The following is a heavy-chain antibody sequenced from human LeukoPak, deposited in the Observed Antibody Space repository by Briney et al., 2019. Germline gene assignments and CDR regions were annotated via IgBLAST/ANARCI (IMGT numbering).Heavy chain of an antibody. V-gene: IGHV4-34*01. CDR2: INHSGST. Sequence: SETLSLTCAVYGGSFSGYYWSWLPQPPGKGLEWIGEINHSGSTNYNPSLKSRVTISVDTSKNQFSLKLSSVTAADTAVYYCASSSGLRGYYYYYMDVWGKGTTVTVSS. D-gene: IGHD3-22*01. J-gene: IGHJ6*03. CDR1: GGSFSGYY. CDR3: ASSSGLRGYYYYYMDV.